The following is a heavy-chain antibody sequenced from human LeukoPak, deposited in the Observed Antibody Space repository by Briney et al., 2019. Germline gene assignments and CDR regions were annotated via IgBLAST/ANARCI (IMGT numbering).Heavy chain of an antibody. CDR1: GDSISTSKSY. D-gene: IGHD2-15*01. CDR2: IYYSGST. Sequence: SETLSLTCTVSGDSISTSKSYWGWIRQPPLKGLEWIGSIYYSGSTYYNPSLKSRVTISVDTSKNQFSLKLSSVTAADTAVYYCARDERTVAAIDYWGQGTLVTVSS. J-gene: IGHJ4*02. V-gene: IGHV4-39*07. CDR3: ARDERTVAAIDY.